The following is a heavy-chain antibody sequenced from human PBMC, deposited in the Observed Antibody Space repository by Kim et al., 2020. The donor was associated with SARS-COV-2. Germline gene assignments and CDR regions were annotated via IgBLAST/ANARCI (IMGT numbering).Heavy chain of an antibody. J-gene: IGHJ4*02. CDR2: ISKSGGSA. Sequence: GGSLRLSCAASGFTFSSYDMSWVRQAPGKGPEWVSTISKSGGSADYADSVKGRFTVSRDNSKSTMYLQMNSVRAEDTAAYYCAYRTGFDYWGQGTLVTVSS. CDR3: AYRTGFDY. CDR1: GFTFSSYD. V-gene: IGHV3-23*01. D-gene: IGHD1-1*01.